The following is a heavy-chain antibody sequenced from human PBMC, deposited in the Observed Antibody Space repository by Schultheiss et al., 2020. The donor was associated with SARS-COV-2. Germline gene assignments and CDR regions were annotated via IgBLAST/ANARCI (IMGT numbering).Heavy chain of an antibody. D-gene: IGHD4-17*01. Sequence: GGSLRLSCAASGFTFSGSAMHWVRQASGKGLEWVGRIRSKANSYATAYAASVKGRFTISRDDSKNTLYLQMNSLKTEDTAVYYCTTDLVYGIPLWSDAFDIWGQGTMVTVSS. CDR2: IRSKANSYAT. CDR1: GFTFSGSA. V-gene: IGHV3-73*01. J-gene: IGHJ3*02. CDR3: TTDLVYGIPLWSDAFDI.